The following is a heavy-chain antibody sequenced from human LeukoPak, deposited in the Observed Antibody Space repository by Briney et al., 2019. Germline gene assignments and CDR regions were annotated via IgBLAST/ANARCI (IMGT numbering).Heavy chain of an antibody. CDR2: ISSSGSTI. CDR1: GFTFSSNW. CDR3: ARRLRRNYFDY. Sequence: GGSLRLSCAASGFTFSSNWMSWVRQAPGKGLEWVSYISSSGSTIYYADSVKGRFTISRDNAKNSLYLQMNSLRAEDTAVYYCARRLRRNYFDYWGQGTLVTVSS. V-gene: IGHV3-48*04. J-gene: IGHJ4*02. D-gene: IGHD4-17*01.